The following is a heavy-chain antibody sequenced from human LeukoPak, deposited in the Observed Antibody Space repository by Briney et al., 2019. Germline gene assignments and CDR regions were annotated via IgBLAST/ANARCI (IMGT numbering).Heavy chain of an antibody. J-gene: IGHJ4*02. Sequence: PSQTLSLTCTVSGGSISSGGYYWSWIRQHPGKGLEWIGHIYYSGSTYYNPSLKSRVTISVDTSKNQFSLKLSSVTAADTAVYYCARDKAKYQLLTWGQGTLVTVSS. CDR1: GGSISSGGYY. CDR3: ARDKAKYQLLT. CDR2: IYYSGST. D-gene: IGHD2-2*01. V-gene: IGHV4-31*03.